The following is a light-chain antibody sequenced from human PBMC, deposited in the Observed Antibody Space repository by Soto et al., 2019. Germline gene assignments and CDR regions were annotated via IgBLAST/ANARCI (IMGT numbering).Light chain of an antibody. Sequence: DIQMTQSPSTLSASVGDRVTITCRASQSISVYLAWYQQRPREAPKLLIYGGSSLESGVPSRFSGSGSGTEFTLTISSLQPTDSATYYCLQYATSPPTFGQGTKVEI. CDR3: LQYATSPPT. CDR2: GGS. V-gene: IGKV1-5*01. CDR1: QSISVY. J-gene: IGKJ2*01.